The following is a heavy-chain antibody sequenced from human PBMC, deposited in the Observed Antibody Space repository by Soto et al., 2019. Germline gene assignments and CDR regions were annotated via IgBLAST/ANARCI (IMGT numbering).Heavy chain of an antibody. CDR1: GFSLSTSGVV. CDR2: VYWDADK. CDR3: AHSLYYGSGIDWFDP. Sequence: QITLKESGPTLVKPTQTLTLTCTFSGFSLSTSGVVVGWIRQPPGKALEWLALVYWDADKRYSPSLKSRHTTTNDTSKNQGVLTMTNLAPVDTATYYCAHSLYYGSGIDWFDPWGQGTLVTVSS. D-gene: IGHD3-10*01. V-gene: IGHV2-5*02. J-gene: IGHJ5*02.